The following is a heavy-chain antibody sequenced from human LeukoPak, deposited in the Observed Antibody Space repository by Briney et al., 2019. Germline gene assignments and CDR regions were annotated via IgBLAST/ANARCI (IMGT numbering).Heavy chain of an antibody. CDR3: ARGSYGGPIDN. D-gene: IGHD3-16*01. V-gene: IGHV4-59*01. CDR2: VYSSVST. CDR1: GGSLSRYY. J-gene: IGHJ4*02. Sequence: PSETLSLTCTVSGGSLSRYYWFWIRQSPGKGPEWIGYVYSSVSTNYNPSLKSRVTISIDTSENQSSLKLTSMTAADTAVYYCARGSYGGPIDNWGQGILVTVSS.